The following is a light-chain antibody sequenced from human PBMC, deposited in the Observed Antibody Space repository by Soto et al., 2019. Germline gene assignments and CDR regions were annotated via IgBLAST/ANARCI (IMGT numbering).Light chain of an antibody. J-gene: IGLJ2*01. CDR2: DVS. Sequence: QSALTQPASVSGSPGQSITISCTGTSSDVGGYNYVSWYQQHPGKAPKLMIYDVSNRPSGVSNRFSGSKSGNTASLTISGLQAEDEADYYCSSYTSSSLEVFGGGTRSPS. V-gene: IGLV2-14*01. CDR1: SSDVGGYNY. CDR3: SSYTSSSLEV.